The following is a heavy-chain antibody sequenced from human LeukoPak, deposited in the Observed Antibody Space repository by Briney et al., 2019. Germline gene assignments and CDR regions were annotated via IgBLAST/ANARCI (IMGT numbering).Heavy chain of an antibody. V-gene: IGHV3-49*04. J-gene: IGHJ4*02. CDR1: GFTLGDYA. CDR2: IRSKAYGGTT. CDR3: TRVPILWFGVYYFDY. Sequence: GGSLRLSCTASGFTLGDYAMSWVRQAPGKGLEWVGFIRSKAYGGTTEYAASVKGRFTISRDDSKSIAYLQMNSLKTEDTAVYYCTRVPILWFGVYYFDYWGQGTLVTVSS. D-gene: IGHD3-10*01.